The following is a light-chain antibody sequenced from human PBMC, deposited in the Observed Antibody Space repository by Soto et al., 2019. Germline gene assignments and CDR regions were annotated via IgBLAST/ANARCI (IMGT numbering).Light chain of an antibody. CDR3: QQRSNWLT. V-gene: IGKV3-11*01. J-gene: IGKJ4*01. CDR1: QSVSSS. CDR2: DAS. Sequence: EIVLTQSPATLSLSPGERATLSCRASQSVSSSLAWYQQEPGQAPRLLIYDASNRATGIRARFSGSGSGSDFTLTISSLEPEDFAVYYCQQRSNWLTFGGGTKVEIK.